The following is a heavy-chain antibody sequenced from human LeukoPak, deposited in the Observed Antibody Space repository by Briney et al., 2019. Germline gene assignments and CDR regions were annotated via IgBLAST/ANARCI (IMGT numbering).Heavy chain of an antibody. CDR1: GFNFTTYG. Sequence: PGGSLRLSCAASGFNFTTYGMHWVRQAPGKGLEWVSGISASGGSTYYADAVKGRFTISKDNSKSTLFLQMNSLRADDTAVYYCAKPSSAATPGYWGQGTLVTVSS. J-gene: IGHJ4*02. V-gene: IGHV3-23*01. D-gene: IGHD2-15*01. CDR2: ISASGGST. CDR3: AKPSSAATPGY.